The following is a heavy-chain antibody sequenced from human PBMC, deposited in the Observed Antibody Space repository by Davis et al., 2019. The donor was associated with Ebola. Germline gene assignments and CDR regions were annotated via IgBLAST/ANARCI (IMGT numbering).Heavy chain of an antibody. D-gene: IGHD3-22*01. CDR1: GYTLTDYY. J-gene: IGHJ4*02. Sequence: ASVKVSCKASGYTLTDYYIHWVRQAPGQGLEWMGWINPNSGGTIYAQRFQGSVTMTRDTSISTVYMELSSLRSTDTAVYFCARTNFHFDSSGQGYSFDYWGQGTLVTVSS. V-gene: IGHV1-2*02. CDR3: ARTNFHFDSSGQGYSFDY. CDR2: INPNSGGT.